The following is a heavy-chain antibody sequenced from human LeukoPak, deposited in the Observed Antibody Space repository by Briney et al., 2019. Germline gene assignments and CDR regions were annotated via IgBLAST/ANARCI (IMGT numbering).Heavy chain of an antibody. Sequence: SETLSLTCTVSGGSISRGGFYLNWIRQHPGKGLEWIGYIYYSGSTYYNPSLKSRVTISVDTSKNQFSLKLSSVTAADTAVYYCARGPPYIVVVTAIGFFDYWGQGTLVTVSS. CDR3: ARGPPYIVVVTAIGFFDY. D-gene: IGHD2-21*02. CDR2: IYYSGST. CDR1: GGSISRGGFY. V-gene: IGHV4-31*03. J-gene: IGHJ4*02.